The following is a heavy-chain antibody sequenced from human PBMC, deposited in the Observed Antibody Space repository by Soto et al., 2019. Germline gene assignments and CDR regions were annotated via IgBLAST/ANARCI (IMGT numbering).Heavy chain of an antibody. J-gene: IGHJ4*02. D-gene: IGHD1-1*01. Sequence: QVQLVESGGGLVKPGGSLRLSCAASGFTFSDFYMSWIRQAPGKGLEWISYISSGSTNIFYADSVKGRFTVSRDNAKNSVYLQRDSLRAEDTAVYYCARDRNAAGSDYGGQGTLVTVSS. CDR2: ISSGSTNI. V-gene: IGHV3-11*01. CDR3: ARDRNAAGSDY. CDR1: GFTFSDFY.